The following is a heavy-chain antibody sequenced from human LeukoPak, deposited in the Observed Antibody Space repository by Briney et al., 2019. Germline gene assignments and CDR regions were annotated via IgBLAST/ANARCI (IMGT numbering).Heavy chain of an antibody. CDR2: ITPTGGST. V-gene: IGHV1-46*01. J-gene: IGHJ4*02. CDR1: GDTFTNYY. Sequence: ASVKVSCKASGDTFTNYYMHWVRQAPGQGLEWMGIITPTGGSTSYAQKFQGRVTMTRDMSTSTVCMELSSLRSQDTAVYYCAKAPVTTCSGAYCYPFDYWGQGTLVTVSS. CDR3: AKAPVTTCSGAYCYPFDY. D-gene: IGHD2-21*01.